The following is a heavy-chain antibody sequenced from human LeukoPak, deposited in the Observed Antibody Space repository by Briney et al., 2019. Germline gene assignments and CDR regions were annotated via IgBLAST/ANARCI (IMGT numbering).Heavy chain of an antibody. Sequence: GGSLRLSCAVSGFIFSGYGMHWVRQAPGKGLEWVASIRSDGSSKYYADSVKGRFTISRDNSKNTLYLQMNSLRAEDTAVYYCAKDAFYYDSSGYYYGYFDYWGQGTLVTVSS. V-gene: IGHV3-30*02. CDR2: IRSDGSSK. CDR1: GFIFSGYG. D-gene: IGHD3-22*01. J-gene: IGHJ4*02. CDR3: AKDAFYYDSSGYYYGYFDY.